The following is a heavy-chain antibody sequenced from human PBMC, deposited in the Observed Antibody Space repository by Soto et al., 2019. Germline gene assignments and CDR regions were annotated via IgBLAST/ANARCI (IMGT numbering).Heavy chain of an antibody. CDR3: ARLATGEFLNFDY. D-gene: IGHD3-10*01. CDR2: IYYSGST. Sequence: SETLSLTCTVSGGSIRSYYWSWIRQPPGKGLEWIGYIYYSGSTNYNPSLKSRVTISVDTSKNQFSLKLSSVTAADTAVYYCARLATGEFLNFDYWGQGTLVTVSS. CDR1: GGSIRSYY. J-gene: IGHJ4*02. V-gene: IGHV4-59*08.